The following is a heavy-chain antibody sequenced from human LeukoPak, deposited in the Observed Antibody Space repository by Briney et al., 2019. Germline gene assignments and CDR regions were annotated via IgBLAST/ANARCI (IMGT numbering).Heavy chain of an antibody. J-gene: IGHJ3*02. Sequence: PSETLSLTCTVSGGSISSYYWSWIRQPPGKGLEWIGYIYYSGSTNYNPSLKSRVTISVDTSKNQFSLKLSSVTAADTAVYYCARESSGSYAFDIWGQGTMVTVSS. CDR3: ARESSGSYAFDI. CDR2: IYYSGST. V-gene: IGHV4-59*01. CDR1: GGSISSYY. D-gene: IGHD3-10*01.